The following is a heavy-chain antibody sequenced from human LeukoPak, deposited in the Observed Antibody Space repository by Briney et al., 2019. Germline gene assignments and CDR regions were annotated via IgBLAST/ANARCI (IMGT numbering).Heavy chain of an antibody. D-gene: IGHD3-10*01. CDR3: ARSKFGFGATNFDT. V-gene: IGHV4-59*01. CDR2: LDVTGKK. J-gene: IGHJ5*02. CDR1: GVSITKYL. Sequence: SGTLSLTCDVSGVSITKYLWTWIRQSPGKGLEWIGCLDVTGKKKYASFFESRVTISGDISKNQFSLRLTSLTAADTAVYFCARSKFGFGATNFDTWGQGTLVSVSS.